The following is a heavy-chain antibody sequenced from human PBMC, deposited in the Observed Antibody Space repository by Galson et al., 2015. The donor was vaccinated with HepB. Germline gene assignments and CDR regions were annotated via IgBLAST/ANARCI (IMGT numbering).Heavy chain of an antibody. CDR2: IIPIFGTA. J-gene: IGHJ6*02. Sequence: SVKVSCKASGGTFSSYAISWVRQAPGQGLEWMGGIIPIFGTANYAQKFQGRVTITADESTSTAYMELSSLRSEDTAVYYCARDRQGGTMIPGGSYYYYYGMDVWGQGTTVTVSS. D-gene: IGHD3-22*01. V-gene: IGHV1-69*13. CDR3: ARDRQGGTMIPGGSYYYYYGMDV. CDR1: GGTFSSYA.